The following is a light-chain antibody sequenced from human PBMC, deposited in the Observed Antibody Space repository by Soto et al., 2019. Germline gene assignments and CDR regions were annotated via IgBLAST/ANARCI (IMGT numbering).Light chain of an antibody. J-gene: IGKJ4*01. CDR1: QSVTSN. Sequence: EIVMTQSPATLSVSPGDRATLSCRASQSVTSNLAWYHQKPGQAPRLLIYSASIRATGIPARFSGSGSGTEFTLTISSLQSEDFAVYYCQQYNDWPLTFGGGTKVDIK. CDR2: SAS. V-gene: IGKV3-15*01. CDR3: QQYNDWPLT.